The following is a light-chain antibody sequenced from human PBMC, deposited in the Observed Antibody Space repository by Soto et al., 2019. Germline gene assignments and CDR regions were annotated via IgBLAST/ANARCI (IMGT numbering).Light chain of an antibody. J-gene: IGLJ2*01. CDR1: SSDVGGYNR. CDR3: CSYGGSYSWI. V-gene: IGLV2-11*01. CDR2: DVT. Sequence: QSALTQPPSVSGSPGQSVTISCTGTSSDVGGYNRVSWYQQPPGTAPKLIIYDVTKRPSGVPDRFSGSKSGNTASLTISGLQAEEEADYYCCSYGGSYSWIFGGGTKLTVL.